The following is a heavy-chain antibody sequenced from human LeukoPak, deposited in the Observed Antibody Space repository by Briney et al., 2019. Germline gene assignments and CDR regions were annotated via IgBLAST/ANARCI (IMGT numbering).Heavy chain of an antibody. CDR1: GGSFSGYY. J-gene: IGHJ5*02. CDR3: ASHIVVVTATLYNWFDP. CDR2: INHSGST. Sequence: SETLPHTCAVYGGSFSGYYWSWIRQPPGKGLEWIGEINHSGSTNYNPSLKSRVTISVDTSKNQFSLKLSSVTAADTAVYYCASHIVVVTATLYNWFDPWGQGTLVTVSS. D-gene: IGHD2-21*02. V-gene: IGHV4-34*01.